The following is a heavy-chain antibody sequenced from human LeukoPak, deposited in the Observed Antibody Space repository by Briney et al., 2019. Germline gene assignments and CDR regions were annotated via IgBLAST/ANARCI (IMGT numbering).Heavy chain of an antibody. CDR2: INPSGGST. D-gene: IGHD3-9*01. CDR1: GYTFTSYY. CDR3: ARGYFDIAP. Sequence: ASVKVSCKASGYTFTSYYMHWVRQAPGQGLEWMGIINPSGGSTNYAQNFQGRVTVTRDTPTSTVYMELSSLKPEDTAVYYCARGYFDIAPWGQGTLVTVSS. V-gene: IGHV1-46*01. J-gene: IGHJ5*02.